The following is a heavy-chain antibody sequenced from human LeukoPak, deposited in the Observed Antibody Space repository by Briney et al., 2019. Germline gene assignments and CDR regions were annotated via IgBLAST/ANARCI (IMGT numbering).Heavy chain of an antibody. J-gene: IGHJ3*02. D-gene: IGHD6-13*01. CDR2: ISGGGGST. CDR1: GFTFSSYA. Sequence: GGSLRLSCAASGFTFSSYAMSWVRQAPGKGLEWISAISGGGGSTYYAHSVKGRFTISRDNSNNTLYLQMNSLRAEDTAVYYCAKSRSWYDACDIWGQGTMVTVSS. V-gene: IGHV3-23*01. CDR3: AKSRSWYDACDI.